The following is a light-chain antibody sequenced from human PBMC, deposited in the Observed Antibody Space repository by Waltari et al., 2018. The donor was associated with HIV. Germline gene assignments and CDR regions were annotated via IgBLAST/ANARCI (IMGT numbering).Light chain of an antibody. Sequence: SDELTQPPSVPVSPGQTARITCSGDSLSKQYSCWYQQKPGQAPVLLIYKDTERPSGIPERFSGSSSGTKVTLTISGVQAEDEADYYCQSADVSSISWVFGRGTKLTVL. CDR1: SLSKQY. CDR3: QSADVSSISWV. J-gene: IGLJ3*02. V-gene: IGLV3-25*03. CDR2: KDT.